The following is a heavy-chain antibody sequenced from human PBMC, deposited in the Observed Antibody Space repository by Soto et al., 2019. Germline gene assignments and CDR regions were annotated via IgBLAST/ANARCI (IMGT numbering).Heavy chain of an antibody. CDR1: GFTFRSYV. V-gene: IGHV3-30*03. CDR2: TSYDGSNK. CDR3: ARWGTTGGLDV. D-gene: IGHD3-16*01. Sequence: QVQLVESGGGVVQPGTSLRLSCVGSGFTFRSYVIHWVRQAPGKGLEWVALTSYDGSNKYYDDSVKGRFTISRDNSRNTVDLQMDNLRLEATALYYFARWGTTGGLDVWGQGTLVSVSS. J-gene: IGHJ4*02.